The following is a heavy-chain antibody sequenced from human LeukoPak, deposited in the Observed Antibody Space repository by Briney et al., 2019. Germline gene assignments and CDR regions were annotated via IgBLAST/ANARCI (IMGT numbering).Heavy chain of an antibody. CDR3: ARGSWTIFGPPRIYFDY. CDR2: IYYSGST. Sequence: SETLSLTCTVSGGSVNSGGYYWGWIRQPPGKGLEWIGSIYYSGSTYYNPSLKSGVTIFLDMSRNRFSLKLSSVTAADTAVYYCARGSWTIFGPPRIYFDYWGQGTLVTVSS. J-gene: IGHJ4*02. CDR1: GGSVNSGGYY. D-gene: IGHD3-3*01. V-gene: IGHV4-39*01.